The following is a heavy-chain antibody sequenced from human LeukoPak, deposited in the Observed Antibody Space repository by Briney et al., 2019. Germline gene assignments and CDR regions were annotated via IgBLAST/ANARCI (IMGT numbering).Heavy chain of an antibody. J-gene: IGHJ6*02. CDR3: AHSEDDKYYSYGMDV. D-gene: IGHD2-15*01. CDR2: IYWNDDK. CDR1: GFSRITSGVG. V-gene: IGHV2-5*01. Sequence: SGPTLVKPTQTLTLTCTFSGFSRITSGVGVGWIRQPPGKALEWLALIYWNDDKRYSPSLKSRLTITKDTSKNQVVLTMTNMDPMHTATYHCAHSEDDKYYSYGMDVWGQGTTVTVSS.